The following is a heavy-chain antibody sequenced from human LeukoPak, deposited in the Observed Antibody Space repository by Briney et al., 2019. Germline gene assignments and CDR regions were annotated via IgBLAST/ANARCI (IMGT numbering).Heavy chain of an antibody. CDR1: GYTFTSYY. V-gene: IGHV1-46*01. CDR3: ARAYSTYHMDV. D-gene: IGHD4-11*01. J-gene: IGHJ6*03. Sequence: GASVKVSCKASGYTFTSYYMHWVRQAPGQGLEWMGIINPSGGSTSYAQKFQGRVTMTRDMSTSTVYMELSSLRSEDTAVYYCARAYSTYHMDVWGKGTTVTVSS. CDR2: INPSGGST.